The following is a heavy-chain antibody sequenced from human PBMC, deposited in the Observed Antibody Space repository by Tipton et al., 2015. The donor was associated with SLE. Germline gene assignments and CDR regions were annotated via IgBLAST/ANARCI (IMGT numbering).Heavy chain of an antibody. CDR1: GFTFSSYW. Sequence: SLRLSCAASGFTFSSYWMSWVRQAPGKGLEWVAKIKQDGSAKYYVDSVKGRFTISRDNAKNSLYLQMNSLRAEDTAVYYCARSKAKENYSDSSGYYGYWGQGTLVTVSS. V-gene: IGHV3-7*01. J-gene: IGHJ4*02. CDR2: IKQDGSAK. CDR3: ARSKAKENYSDSSGYYGY. D-gene: IGHD3-22*01.